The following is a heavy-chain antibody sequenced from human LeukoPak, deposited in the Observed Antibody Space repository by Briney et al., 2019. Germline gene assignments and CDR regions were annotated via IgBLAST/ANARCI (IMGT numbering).Heavy chain of an antibody. D-gene: IGHD6-13*01. J-gene: IGHJ4*02. V-gene: IGHV4-4*02. CDR1: GGSISSSNW. CDR2: IYHSGST. Sequence: SETLSLTCAVSGGSISSSNWWSWVRQPPGKGLEWIGEIYHSGSTNYNPSLKSRVTISVDTSKNQFSLKLSSVTAADTAVYYCATAPPGYSSSWYLPFDYWGQGTLVTVSS. CDR3: ATAPPGYSSSWYLPFDY.